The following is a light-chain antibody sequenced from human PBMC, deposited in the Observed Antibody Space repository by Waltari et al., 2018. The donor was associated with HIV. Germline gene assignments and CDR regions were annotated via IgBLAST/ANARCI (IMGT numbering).Light chain of an antibody. CDR1: RTVLSNSDNRNY. CDR2: GAS. CDR3: QQYYTVRPT. Sequence: DIVMTQSPESLAVSLGARATINCRASRTVLSNSDNRNYLGGNKKKQGHAPDGLIYGASTRQSGVPNRFSASGSGTNFSLTISSLQAADVAVYYCQQYYTVRPTFGGGTKVEIK. J-gene: IGKJ4*01. V-gene: IGKV4-1*01.